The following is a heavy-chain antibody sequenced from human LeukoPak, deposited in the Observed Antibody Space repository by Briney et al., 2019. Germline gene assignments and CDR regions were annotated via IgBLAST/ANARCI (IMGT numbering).Heavy chain of an antibody. Sequence: SEALSLTCTVSGGSISSYYWSWIRQPAGKGLEWVGRIYTSGNTNYNPSLKSRVTISLDASKNQFSLKLSSVTAADTAVYYCARGVAGNGYYFDYWGQGTLVTVSS. CDR3: ARGVAGNGYYFDY. J-gene: IGHJ4*02. CDR1: GGSISSYY. V-gene: IGHV4-4*07. D-gene: IGHD6-19*01. CDR2: IYTSGNT.